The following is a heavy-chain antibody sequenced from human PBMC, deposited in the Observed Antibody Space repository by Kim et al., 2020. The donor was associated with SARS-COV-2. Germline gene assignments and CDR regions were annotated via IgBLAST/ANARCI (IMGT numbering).Heavy chain of an antibody. V-gene: IGHV3-21*01. D-gene: IGHD6-13*01. J-gene: IGHJ3*02. CDR3: ARQAAAGSDAFDI. CDR1: GFTFSSYS. Sequence: GGSLRLSCAASGFTFSSYSMNWVRQAPGKGLEWVSSISSSSSYIYYADSVKGRFTISRDNAKNSLYLQMNSLRAEDTAVYYCARQAAAGSDAFDIWGQGTMVTVSS. CDR2: ISSSSSYI.